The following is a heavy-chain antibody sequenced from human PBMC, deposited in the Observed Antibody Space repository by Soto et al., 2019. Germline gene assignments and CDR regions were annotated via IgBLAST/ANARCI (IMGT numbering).Heavy chain of an antibody. CDR1: GFTVSSNQ. D-gene: IGHD3-10*01. V-gene: IGHV3-53*02. J-gene: IGHJ4*02. CDR2: IYRGGRT. Sequence: EVQLVETGGGLSQPGGSLRLSCAASGFTVSSNQMSWVRQAPGKGLEWVSVIYRGGRTYYADSVKGRFTISRDNSKNTLYLQMYSLRAEDTAVYYCAPLGESLFTPAYWGQGTLVTVSS. CDR3: APLGESLFTPAY.